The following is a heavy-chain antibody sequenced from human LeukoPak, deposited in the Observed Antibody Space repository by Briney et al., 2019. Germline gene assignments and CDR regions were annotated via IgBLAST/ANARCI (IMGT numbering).Heavy chain of an antibody. Sequence: ASVKVSCKASGGTFSSYAMSWVRQAPGQGLEWMGGIITIFGTANYAQKFMGRGTITTVESTSTAYMELSSLRSEDTALYHCAGEVGATLYDAFDIWGQGTMVTVSS. CDR3: AGEVGATLYDAFDI. V-gene: IGHV1-69*05. D-gene: IGHD1-26*01. CDR1: GGTFSSYA. CDR2: IITIFGTA. J-gene: IGHJ3*02.